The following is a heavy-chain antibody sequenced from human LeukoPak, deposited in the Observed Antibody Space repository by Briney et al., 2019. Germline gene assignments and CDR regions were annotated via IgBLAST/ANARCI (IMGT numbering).Heavy chain of an antibody. CDR2: ISGSGGST. V-gene: IGHV3-23*01. D-gene: IGHD2-15*01. CDR1: GFTFSSYA. J-gene: IGHJ4*02. CDR3: AKGGDIVVVVAATLSY. Sequence: GSLRLSCAASGFTFSSYAMSWVRQAPGKGLEWVSAISGSGGSTYYADSVKGRFTISRDNSKNTLYLQMNSLRAEDTAVYYCAKGGDIVVVVAATLSYWGQGTLVTVSS.